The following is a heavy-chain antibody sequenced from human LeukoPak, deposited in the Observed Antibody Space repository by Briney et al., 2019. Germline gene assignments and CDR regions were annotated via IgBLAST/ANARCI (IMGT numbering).Heavy chain of an antibody. CDR3: ARGRGYRNWFDP. V-gene: IGHV4-39*07. D-gene: IGHD5-18*01. CDR1: GGSISSSSSY. Sequence: SETLSLTCTVSGGSISSSSSYWSWIRQPPGKGLEWIGEINHSGSTNYNPSLKSRVTISVDTSKNQFSLKLSSVTAADTAVYYCARGRGYRNWFDPWGQGTLVTVSS. J-gene: IGHJ5*02. CDR2: INHSGST.